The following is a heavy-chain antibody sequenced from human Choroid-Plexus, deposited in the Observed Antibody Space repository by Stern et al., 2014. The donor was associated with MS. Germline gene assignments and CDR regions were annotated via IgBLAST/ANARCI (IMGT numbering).Heavy chain of an antibody. CDR3: ARDQRGITIFGVVTDYYYLGMDV. D-gene: IGHD3-3*01. J-gene: IGHJ6*02. CDR2: INPNTGGT. V-gene: IGHV1-2*02. CDR1: GYIFNGYY. Sequence: QVQLVQSGAEVKKPGASGKVSCKTSGYIFNGYYIHWVRQAPGQGLEWMAWINPNTGGTKYAQKVQGRVTMSRDTSISTAYVELSSLTSDDTAVYYCARDQRGITIFGVVTDYYYLGMDVWGQGTTVTVSS.